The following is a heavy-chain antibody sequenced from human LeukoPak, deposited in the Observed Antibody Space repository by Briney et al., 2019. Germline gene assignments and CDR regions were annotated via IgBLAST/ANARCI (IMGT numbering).Heavy chain of an antibody. V-gene: IGHV3-21*01. Sequence: PGGSLRLSCAASGFTFSSYSMHWVRQAPGKGLEWVSSISSSSSYIYYADSVKGRFTISRDNAKNSLYLQMNSLRAEDTAVYYCARMSGSIYYYYYYMDVWGKGTTVTVSS. CDR1: GFTFSSYS. J-gene: IGHJ6*03. D-gene: IGHD5-12*01. CDR3: ARMSGSIYYYYYYMDV. CDR2: ISSSSSYI.